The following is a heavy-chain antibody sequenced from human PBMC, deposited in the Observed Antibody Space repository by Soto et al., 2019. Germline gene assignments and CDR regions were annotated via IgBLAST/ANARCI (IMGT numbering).Heavy chain of an antibody. V-gene: IGHV3-66*01. Sequence: GGSLRLSCAASGLIVSSNYMSWVRQAPGKGLEWVSIIYSDGSTYYADSVNGRFTISGDNSKNTLYLQMNSLRAEDTAVYYCARSTVTTYYYYYMDVWGKGTTVTVSS. CDR3: ARSTVTTYYYYYMDV. D-gene: IGHD4-17*01. CDR1: GLIVSSNY. J-gene: IGHJ6*03. CDR2: IYSDGST.